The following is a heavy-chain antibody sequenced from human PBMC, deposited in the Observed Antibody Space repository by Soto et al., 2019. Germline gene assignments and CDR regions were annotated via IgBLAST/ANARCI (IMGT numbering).Heavy chain of an antibody. Sequence: QVRLVQSGDEVKETGASVRVSCKTSGYSFTAYGISWVRQAPGQGLEWMGWISCYTGKTKYGQKVQGRVTTTTDTPTSTAYMEVRGLRSDDTAIYYCARDAPPPELRFLEWHNYDYNGMDVWGQGTTVTVSS. V-gene: IGHV1-18*01. D-gene: IGHD3-3*01. J-gene: IGHJ6*02. CDR2: ISCYTGKT. CDR1: GYSFTAYG. CDR3: ARDAPPPELRFLEWHNYDYNGMDV.